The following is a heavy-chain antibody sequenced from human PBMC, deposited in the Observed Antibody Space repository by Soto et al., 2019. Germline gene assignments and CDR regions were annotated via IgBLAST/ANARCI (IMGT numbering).Heavy chain of an antibody. Sequence: SETLSLPCTVSRGSISSYYWSWIRQPAGKGLEWIGRIYTSGSTNYNPSLKSRVTMSVDTSKNQFSLKLSSVTAADTAVYYCARDSGGGSARLFDYWGQGTLVTVSS. CDR2: IYTSGST. CDR1: RGSISSYY. CDR3: ARDSGGGSARLFDY. D-gene: IGHD6-6*01. V-gene: IGHV4-4*07. J-gene: IGHJ4*02.